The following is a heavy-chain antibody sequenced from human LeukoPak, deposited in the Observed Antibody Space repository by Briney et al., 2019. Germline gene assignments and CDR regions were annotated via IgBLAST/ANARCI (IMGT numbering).Heavy chain of an antibody. Sequence: SETLSLTCAVYGGSFSGYYWTWIRQPPGKGLEWIGSIYYSGSTYYNPSPKSRVTISVDTSKNQFSLKLSSVTAADTAVYYCARIVGATPGPFDYWGQGTLVTVSS. CDR2: IYYSGST. V-gene: IGHV4-34*01. J-gene: IGHJ4*02. D-gene: IGHD1-26*01. CDR1: GGSFSGYY. CDR3: ARIVGATPGPFDY.